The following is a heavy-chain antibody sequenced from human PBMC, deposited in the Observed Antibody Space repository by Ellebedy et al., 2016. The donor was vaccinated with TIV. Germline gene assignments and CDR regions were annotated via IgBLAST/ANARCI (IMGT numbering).Heavy chain of an antibody. V-gene: IGHV3-7*03. CDR2: IHPDGSET. CDR3: ARDWYAMEV. J-gene: IGHJ6*02. CDR1: GFTFSTYW. Sequence: PGGSLRLSCAASGFTFSTYWMSWVRQAPGKGLEWVANIHPDGSETYYVDSVKGRFTISRDNAKNSLYLQMNSLRAEDTAVYYCARDWYAMEVWGQGTTVTVSS.